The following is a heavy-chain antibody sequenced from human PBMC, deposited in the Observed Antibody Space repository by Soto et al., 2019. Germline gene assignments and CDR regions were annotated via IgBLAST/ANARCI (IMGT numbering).Heavy chain of an antibody. V-gene: IGHV2-70*01. CDR3: ARIPNYYYDSSGYPREGMDV. J-gene: IGHJ6*02. D-gene: IGHD3-22*01. CDR1: GFSLSTSGVG. CDR2: IDWDDDK. Sequence: SGPTLVNPTQTLTLTCTFSGFSLSTSGVGVGWIRQPPGKALEWLALIDWDDDKYYSTSLKTRLTISKDTSKNQVVLTMTNMDPVDTATYYCARIPNYYYDSSGYPREGMDVWGQGITLTVSS.